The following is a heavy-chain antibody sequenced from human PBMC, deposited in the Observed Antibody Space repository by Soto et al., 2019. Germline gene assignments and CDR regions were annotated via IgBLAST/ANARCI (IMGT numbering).Heavy chain of an antibody. J-gene: IGHJ6*04. Sequence: QVQLVQSGAEVKKPGSSVKVSCKASGGTFSSYAISWVRQAPGQGLEWMGGIIPIFGTANYAQKFQGRDKITADESTSTAYMELSSLRSEDTAVYYCARDQRRKPNYYYYGMDVWGKGTTVNVST. CDR1: GGTFSSYA. CDR2: IIPIFGTA. CDR3: ARDQRRKPNYYYYGMDV. V-gene: IGHV1-69*12.